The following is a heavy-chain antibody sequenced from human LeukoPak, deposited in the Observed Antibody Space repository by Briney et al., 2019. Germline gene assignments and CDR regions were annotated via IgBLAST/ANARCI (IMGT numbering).Heavy chain of an antibody. J-gene: IGHJ3*02. Sequence: ASVKVSCKASGYTFTSYYMHWVRQAPGQGLEWMGIINPSGGSTSYAQKFQGRVTMTRDTSTSTVYMELSSLRSEDTAVYYCASSLSGSLYAYAFDIWGQGTMVTVSS. CDR1: GYTFTSYY. D-gene: IGHD3-9*01. V-gene: IGHV1-46*01. CDR2: INPSGGST. CDR3: ASSLSGSLYAYAFDI.